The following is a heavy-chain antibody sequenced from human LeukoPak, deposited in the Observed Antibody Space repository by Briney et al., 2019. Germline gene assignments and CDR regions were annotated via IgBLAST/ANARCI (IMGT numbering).Heavy chain of an antibody. V-gene: IGHV3-7*03. J-gene: IGHJ4*02. D-gene: IGHD2-2*01. CDR2: IKQDGSEK. CDR3: ARDSDGVVVPAAIYFDY. Sequence: GGSLRLSCAASGFTFSSYWMSWVRQAPGKGLEWVANIKQDGSEKYYVDSVKGRFTISRDNAKNSLYLQMNSLRAEATAVYYCARDSDGVVVPAAIYFDYWGQGTLVTVSS. CDR1: GFTFSSYW.